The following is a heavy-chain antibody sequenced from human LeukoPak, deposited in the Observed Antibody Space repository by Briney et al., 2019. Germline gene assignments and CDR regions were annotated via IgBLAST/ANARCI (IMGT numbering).Heavy chain of an antibody. Sequence: ASVKVSCKASGYTFTGYYVHWMRQAPGQGLEWMGWISGYNGNTNYAQNLQGRVTMTTDTSTSTAYMELRSLRSDDTAVYYCARVWGSMVTGALYNSYGMDVWGQGTTVTVSS. CDR2: ISGYNGNT. V-gene: IGHV1-18*04. CDR1: GYTFTGYY. CDR3: ARVWGSMVTGALYNSYGMDV. D-gene: IGHD5-18*01. J-gene: IGHJ6*02.